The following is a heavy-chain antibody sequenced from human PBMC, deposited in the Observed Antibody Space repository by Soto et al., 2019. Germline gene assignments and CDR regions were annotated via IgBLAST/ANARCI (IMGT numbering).Heavy chain of an antibody. Sequence: PSETLSLTCAVYGGSFSGYYWSWIRQPPGKGLEWIGEINHSGSTNYNPSLKSRVTISVDTSKNQFSLKLSSVTAADTAVYYCARVPLYRNYVYYCYGIDVRGQGTTVTVSS. J-gene: IGHJ6*01. CDR1: GGSFSGYY. CDR2: INHSGST. D-gene: IGHD4-4*01. CDR3: ARVPLYRNYVYYCYGIDV. V-gene: IGHV4-34*01.